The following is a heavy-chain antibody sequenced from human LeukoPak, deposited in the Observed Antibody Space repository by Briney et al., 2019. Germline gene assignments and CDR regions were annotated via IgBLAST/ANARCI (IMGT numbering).Heavy chain of an antibody. CDR1: GFTFSSYS. Sequence: GGSLRLSCAASGFTFSSYSMTWVRQAPGKGLEWVSCISSTSLYIDYADSVKGRFTISRDNAKNSLYLQMNSLRAEDTAVYFCARDLNYYVSGRGFDYWGQGTLVTVSS. V-gene: IGHV3-21*01. CDR3: ARDLNYYVSGRGFDY. J-gene: IGHJ4*02. D-gene: IGHD3-10*01. CDR2: ISSTSLYI.